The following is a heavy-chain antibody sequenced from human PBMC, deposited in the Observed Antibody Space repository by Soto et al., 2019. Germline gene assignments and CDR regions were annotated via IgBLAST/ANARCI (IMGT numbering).Heavy chain of an antibody. CDR1: GRYISSGGYY. CDR2: IYYSGST. CDR3: ARVRYGGTWAIDY. D-gene: IGHD3-16*01. V-gene: IGHV4-31*03. Sequence: SETLSLTCTVSGRYISSGGYYWSWIRQHPGKGLEWIGYIYYSGSTYYNPSLKSRVTISVDTSKNQFSLKLSSVTAADTAVYYCARVRYGGTWAIDYWGQGTLVTVSS. J-gene: IGHJ4*02.